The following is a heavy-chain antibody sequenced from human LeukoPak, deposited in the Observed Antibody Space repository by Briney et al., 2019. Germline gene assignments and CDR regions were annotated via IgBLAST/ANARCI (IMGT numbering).Heavy chain of an antibody. J-gene: IGHJ6*02. V-gene: IGHV1-69*01. CDR2: IIPIFGTA. CDR1: GGTFSSYA. Sequence: GSSVKVSCKASGGTFSSYAISWVRQAPGQGLEWMGGIIPIFGTANYAQKFQGRVTITADESTSTAYMELSSLRSEDTAVYYCASLLSRITINGALIWGQGTTVTVSS. CDR3: ASLLSRITINGALI. D-gene: IGHD3-10*01.